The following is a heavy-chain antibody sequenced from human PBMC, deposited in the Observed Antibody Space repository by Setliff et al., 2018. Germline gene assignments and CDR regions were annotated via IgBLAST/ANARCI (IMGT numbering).Heavy chain of an antibody. CDR2: ISSSSSTI. Sequence: GRSLRLSCAASGFTFSDYSMNWVRQAPGKGLGWVSDISSSSSTIYYADSVKGRFTISRDNAQNSLYLQLNSLRAEDTAVYYCARSYNRWSGPALDVWGKGTTVTVSS. CDR1: GFTFSDYS. CDR3: ARSYNRWSGPALDV. J-gene: IGHJ6*04. V-gene: IGHV3-48*01. D-gene: IGHD3-3*01.